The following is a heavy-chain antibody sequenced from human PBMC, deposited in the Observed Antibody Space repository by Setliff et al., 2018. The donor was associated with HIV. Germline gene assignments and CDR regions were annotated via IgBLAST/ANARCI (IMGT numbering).Heavy chain of an antibody. D-gene: IGHD3-22*01. CDR2: IHYSGST. V-gene: IGHV4-30-4*08. CDR1: GDFFSSDYY. CDR3: ASRDTSRYFDDY. Sequence: NPSETLSLTCTVSGDFFSSDYYWGWIRQSPGKGLEWIGYIHYSGSTYFNPSLKSRVSISTDTSKNQFSLKLTSVTAADTAVYYCASRDTSRYFDDYWGQGTLVTVSS. J-gene: IGHJ4*02.